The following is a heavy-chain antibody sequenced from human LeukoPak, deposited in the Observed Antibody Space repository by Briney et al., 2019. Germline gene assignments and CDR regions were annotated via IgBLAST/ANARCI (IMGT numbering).Heavy chain of an antibody. CDR1: GFTFNIYA. CDR3: AKDTLTPRFYYFDY. V-gene: IGHV3-64*04. Sequence: GGSLRLSCSASGFTFNIYAMYWVRQAPGKGLEYVSGINTIGDNTHYADSVKGRFTISRDNSKNTLYLLMNSLRAEDTAVYYCAKDTLTPRFYYFDYWGQGTLVIVSS. J-gene: IGHJ4*02. D-gene: IGHD4-17*01. CDR2: INTIGDNT.